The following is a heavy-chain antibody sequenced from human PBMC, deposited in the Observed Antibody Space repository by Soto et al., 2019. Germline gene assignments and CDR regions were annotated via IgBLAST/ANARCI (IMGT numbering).Heavy chain of an antibody. V-gene: IGHV3-30*18. CDR1: GFTFSSYG. D-gene: IGHD1-26*01. CDR3: AKRGSGSYYDGPEYFQH. J-gene: IGHJ1*01. CDR2: ISYDGSNK. Sequence: TGGSLRLSCAASGFTFSSYGMHWVRQAPGKGLEWVAVISYDGSNKYYADSVKGRFTISRDNSKNTLYLQMNSLRAEDTAVYYCAKRGSGSYYDGPEYFQHWGQGTLVTVSS.